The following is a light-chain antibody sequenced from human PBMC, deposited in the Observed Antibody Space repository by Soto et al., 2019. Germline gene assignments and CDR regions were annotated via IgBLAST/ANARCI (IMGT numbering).Light chain of an antibody. V-gene: IGLV2-11*01. CDR3: CSYAGSYTWV. CDR1: SSDVGGYNY. Sequence: QSVLTQPRSVSGSPGQSVTISCSGTSSDVGGYNYVSWYHQHPGKAPKLMIYDVSKRLSGVPDRFSGSKSGNTASLTISGLQAEDEADYYCCSYAGSYTWVFGGGTKLTVL. J-gene: IGLJ2*01. CDR2: DVS.